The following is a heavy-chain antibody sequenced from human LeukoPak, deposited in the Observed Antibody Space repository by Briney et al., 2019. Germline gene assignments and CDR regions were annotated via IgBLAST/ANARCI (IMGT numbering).Heavy chain of an antibody. J-gene: IGHJ4*02. V-gene: IGHV3-23*01. CDR2: ISGSGGST. CDR3: AKGIEPAASIFDY. Sequence: PGGSLRLSCAASGFTFSSYAMSWVRQAPGKGLEWVSAISGSGGSTYYADSVKGRVTISRDNSKNTLYLQMNSLRAEDTALYYCAKGIEPAASIFDYWGQGTLVTVSS. CDR1: GFTFSSYA. D-gene: IGHD2-2*01.